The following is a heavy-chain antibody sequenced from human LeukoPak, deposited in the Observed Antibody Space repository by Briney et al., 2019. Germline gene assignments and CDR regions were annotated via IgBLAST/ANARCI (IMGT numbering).Heavy chain of an antibody. CDR3: AREGKDYGSGSYPNYYYHMDV. Sequence: SETLSLTCTVSGGSISSHYWSWIRQPPGKGLEWIGYIYYSGSTNYNPSLKSRVTISVDTSKNQFSLKLSSATAADTAVYYCAREGKDYGSGSYPNYYYHMDVWGKGTTVTVSS. J-gene: IGHJ6*03. CDR2: IYYSGST. D-gene: IGHD3-10*01. CDR1: GGSISSHY. V-gene: IGHV4-59*11.